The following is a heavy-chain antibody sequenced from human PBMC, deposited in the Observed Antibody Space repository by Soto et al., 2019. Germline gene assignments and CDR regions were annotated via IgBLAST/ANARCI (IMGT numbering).Heavy chain of an antibody. Sequence: SETLSLTCTVSGGSISSYYWSWIRRPPGKGLEWIGYIYYSGSTNYNPSLKSRVTISVDTSKNQFSLKLSSVTAADTAVYYCARLPKNWFDPWGQGTLVTVSS. CDR2: IYYSGST. CDR1: GGSISSYY. J-gene: IGHJ5*02. V-gene: IGHV4-59*01. CDR3: ARLPKNWFDP.